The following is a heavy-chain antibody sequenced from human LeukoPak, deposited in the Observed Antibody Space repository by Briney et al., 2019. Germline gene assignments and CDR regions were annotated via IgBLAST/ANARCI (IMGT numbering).Heavy chain of an antibody. Sequence: GGSLRLSCAASGFTVSTNYMTWVRQAPGKGLEGVSVIYSGGSTFYADSVKGRFTISRDNSKNTLYLQMNSLRAEDTAVYYCARASIAASGYYFDYWGQGTLVTVSS. D-gene: IGHD6-6*01. CDR3: ARASIAASGYYFDY. CDR2: IYSGGST. CDR1: GFTVSTNY. V-gene: IGHV3-66*02. J-gene: IGHJ4*02.